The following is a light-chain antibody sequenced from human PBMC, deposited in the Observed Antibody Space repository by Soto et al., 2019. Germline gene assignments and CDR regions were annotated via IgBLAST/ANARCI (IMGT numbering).Light chain of an antibody. V-gene: IGKV1-17*01. CDR3: LQHNTYPPT. CDR2: VAS. CDR1: QGIRNE. J-gene: IGKJ1*01. Sequence: DIQMTQSPSSLSASVGDRVTIICRASQGIRNELGWYQQKLGKAPKRLIYVASSLQSGVPSRFSGNGSGTEFTLTISSLQPEDFATYYCLQHNTYPPTFGQGTKVEVK.